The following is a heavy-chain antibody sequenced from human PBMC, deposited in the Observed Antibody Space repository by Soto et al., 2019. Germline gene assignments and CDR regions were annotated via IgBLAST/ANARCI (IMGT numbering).Heavy chain of an antibody. J-gene: IGHJ6*03. CDR2: MNPNNGNT. V-gene: IGHV1-8*01. CDR1: GYTFTSYD. Sequence: QVQLVQSGAEVKKPGASVKVSCKTSGYTFTSYDINWVRQAAGQGLEWMGWMNPNNGNTGYAQKFQGRVTMTRNTSETTAYMELNSLTSEDTAVYYCARGLKMTTVTHYYYYYMDLWGKGTTVTVSS. D-gene: IGHD4-4*01. CDR3: ARGLKMTTVTHYYYYYMDL.